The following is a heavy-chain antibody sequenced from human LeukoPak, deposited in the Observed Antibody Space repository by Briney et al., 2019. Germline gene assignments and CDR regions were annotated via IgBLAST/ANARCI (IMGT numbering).Heavy chain of an antibody. J-gene: IGHJ4*02. V-gene: IGHV3-9*01. CDR2: ISWNSGAI. D-gene: IGHD2-2*02. Sequence: PGGSLRLSCAASGFTFDDYAMHWVRQAPGKGLEWVSGISWNSGAIGYADSVKGRFTIPRDNAKNSLYLQMNSLRAEDTALYYCAKGLSKSSSASYYTDWGQGTLVTVSS. CDR1: GFTFDDYA. CDR3: AKGLSKSSSASYYTD.